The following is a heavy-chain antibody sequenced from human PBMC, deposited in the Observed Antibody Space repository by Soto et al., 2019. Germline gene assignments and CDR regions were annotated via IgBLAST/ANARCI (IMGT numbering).Heavy chain of an antibody. CDR3: ARAPGIAVAGTSSSDY. Sequence: EVQLVETGGGLIQPGGSLRLSCAASGFTVSSNYMSWVRQAPGKGLEWVSVIYSGGSTYYADSVKGRFTISRDNSKNTLYLQMNSLRAEDTAVYYCARAPGIAVAGTSSSDYWGQGTLDTVSS. D-gene: IGHD6-19*01. CDR1: GFTVSSNY. J-gene: IGHJ4*02. CDR2: IYSGGST. V-gene: IGHV3-53*02.